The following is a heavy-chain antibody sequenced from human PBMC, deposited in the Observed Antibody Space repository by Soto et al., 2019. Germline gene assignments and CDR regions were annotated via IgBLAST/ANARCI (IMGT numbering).Heavy chain of an antibody. D-gene: IGHD2-21*02. CDR1: GYTFTSNG. CDR3: LTEGRGYWVGDRYLDY. J-gene: IGHJ4*02. V-gene: IGHV1-18*01. Sequence: ASVKVSCKASGYTFTSNGLSWVRQDTGKGLEWMGWISAYNGNTNYAQKYQGWVTMTRDTSISTAYMELSRLRSDDTAVYYCLTEGRGYWVGDRYLDYWGQGTLVTVS. CDR2: ISAYNGNT.